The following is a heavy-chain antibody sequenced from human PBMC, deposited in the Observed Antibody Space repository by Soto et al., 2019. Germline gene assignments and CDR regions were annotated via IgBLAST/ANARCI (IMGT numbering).Heavy chain of an antibody. D-gene: IGHD2-2*01. CDR3: TKDPCTRSSCYVDF. V-gene: IGHV3-23*01. J-gene: IGHJ4*02. Sequence: EVQLLESGGGLVQPGGSLRLSCEDSGFNFSSHAMSWVRQAPGKGLEWVSAISGSDAGTFDADSVRGRFTISRDNSKNTLYLHMTSLRVEDTAIYYCTKDPCTRSSCYVDFWGQGSLVTDSS. CDR1: GFNFSSHA. CDR2: ISGSDAGT.